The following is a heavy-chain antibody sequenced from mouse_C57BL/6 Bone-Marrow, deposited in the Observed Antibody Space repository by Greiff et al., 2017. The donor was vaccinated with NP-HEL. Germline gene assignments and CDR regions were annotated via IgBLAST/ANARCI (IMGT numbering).Heavy chain of an antibody. CDR1: GYTFTSYW. CDR3: ARSGTTVVGYFDV. D-gene: IGHD1-1*01. J-gene: IGHJ1*03. V-gene: IGHV1-72*01. CDR2: IDPNSGGT. Sequence: KQSCKASGYTFTSYWMHWVKQRPGRGLEWIGRIDPNSGGTKYNEKFKSKATLTVDKPSSTAYMQLSSLTSEDSAVYYCARSGTTVVGYFDVWGTGTTVTVS.